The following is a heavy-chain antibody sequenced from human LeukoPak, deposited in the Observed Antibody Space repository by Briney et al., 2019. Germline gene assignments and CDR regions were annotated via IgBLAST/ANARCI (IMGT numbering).Heavy chain of an antibody. V-gene: IGHV3-15*01. CDR1: TFTLSNAW. J-gene: IGHJ4*02. CDR2: IRSRIHGGTT. CDR3: FTDLAG. Sequence: GGSLRLSCTASTFTLSNAWMHWVRQAPGKGLEWVGRIRSRIHGGTTDYAAPVKDRFTISRDDSTNALFLLMSSLKTEDTAVYYCFTDLAGWGQGTLVTVSS.